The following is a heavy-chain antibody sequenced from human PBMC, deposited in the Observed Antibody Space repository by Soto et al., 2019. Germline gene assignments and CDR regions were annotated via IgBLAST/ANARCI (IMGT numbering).Heavy chain of an antibody. CDR2: INPKSGGT. J-gene: IGHJ4*02. CDR1: GYTFTVYY. Sequence: ASVKVSCKASGYTFTVYYMHWVRQAPGQGLEWMGRINPKSGGTMYPQKFQGRVTMTWDTSISTAYMALTRLRSDNTAVYYCARDLAKGGGSAGFDYWGQGTLVTVSS. V-gene: IGHV1-2*06. D-gene: IGHD1-26*01. CDR3: ARDLAKGGGSAGFDY.